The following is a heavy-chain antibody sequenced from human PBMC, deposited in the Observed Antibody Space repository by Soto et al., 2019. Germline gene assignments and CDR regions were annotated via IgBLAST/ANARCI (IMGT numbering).Heavy chain of an antibody. D-gene: IGHD5-12*01. CDR3: ARVNGDGYNLALFAY. V-gene: IGHV4-4*07. CDR2: IYTSGST. J-gene: IGHJ4*02. Sequence: QVQLQESGPGLVKPSETLSLTCTVSGGSISSYYWSWIRQPAGKGLEWIGRIYTSGSTNYNPSLESRVTMSVDTSMNQFSLKLSSVTAADTAVYYCARVNGDGYNLALFAYWCQGTLVTVSS. CDR1: GGSISSYY.